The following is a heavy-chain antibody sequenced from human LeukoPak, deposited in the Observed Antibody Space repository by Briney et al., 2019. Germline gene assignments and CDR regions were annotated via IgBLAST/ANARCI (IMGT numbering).Heavy chain of an antibody. J-gene: IGHJ4*02. D-gene: IGHD5-24*01. CDR1: GYTFKNYD. CDR3: ARATPGGLHGYSFDY. Sequence: ASVKVSCKASGYTFKNYDINWVRQATGQGLEWMGWMNPNSGNTGFAQKFQDRVSMTRDTSINTAYMELTSLRSGDTAVFYCARATPGGLHGYSFDYWGQGTVVTVYS. CDR2: MNPNSGNT. V-gene: IGHV1-8*02.